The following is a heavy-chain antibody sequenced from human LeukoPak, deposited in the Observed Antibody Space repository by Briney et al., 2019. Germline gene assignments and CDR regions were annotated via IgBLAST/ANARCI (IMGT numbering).Heavy chain of an antibody. CDR1: GFTFSSYS. V-gene: IGHV3-23*01. J-gene: IGHJ3*02. CDR2: ISGRGGST. CDR3: AKDRSGGSSSPMSAFDI. D-gene: IGHD2-2*01. Sequence: PGGSLRLSSAASGFTFSSYSMNWVRQAPERGLEWVSGISGRGGSTYYADSVKGRFTISRDNSKNTLYLHMNSLRAEDTAVYYCAKDRSGGSSSPMSAFDIWGQGTMVTVSS.